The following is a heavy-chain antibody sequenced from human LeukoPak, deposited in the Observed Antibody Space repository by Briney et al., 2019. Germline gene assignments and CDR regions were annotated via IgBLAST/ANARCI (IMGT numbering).Heavy chain of an antibody. CDR2: ISWNNGDL. CDR3: AKDIAAVAGRGFFDY. D-gene: IGHD6-19*01. Sequence: GGSLRLSCAASGFSFGGYAMHWVRQPPGKGLEWVSGISWNNGDLHYADSVKGRFTISRDNAKNSLYLQMNSLRAEDMALYYCAKDIAAVAGRGFFDYWGQGTLVTVSS. CDR1: GFSFGGYA. J-gene: IGHJ4*02. V-gene: IGHV3-9*03.